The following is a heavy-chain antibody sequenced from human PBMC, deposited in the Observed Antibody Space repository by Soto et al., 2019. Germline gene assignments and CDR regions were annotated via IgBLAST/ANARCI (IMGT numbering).Heavy chain of an antibody. J-gene: IGHJ6*02. CDR2: INAANGDT. Sequence: QVQLVQSGAEVKKPGASVQVSCKASGYTFTSYALHWVRQARGERPEWMGWINAANGDTKYSKKFQGRVTITRYTSASTGYMELSSLRSEDTAVYFCGRSVVGATGEILYNAMDVWGQGTTVTVSS. V-gene: IGHV1-3*01. CDR1: GYTFTSYA. CDR3: GRSVVGATGEILYNAMDV. D-gene: IGHD1-26*01.